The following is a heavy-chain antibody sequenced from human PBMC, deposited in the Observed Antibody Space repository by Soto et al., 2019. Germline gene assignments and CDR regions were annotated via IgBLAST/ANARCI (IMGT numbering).Heavy chain of an antibody. J-gene: IGHJ6*02. D-gene: IGHD2-21*01. CDR1: GFTFSSYA. CDR3: ARRIPFGYGMDV. V-gene: IGHV3-64*01. CDR2: ITSNGGNT. Sequence: EVQLVESGGGLVQPGGSLRLSCEASGFTFSSYAMHWVRQAPGKGLEYVSAITSNGGNTDYASSVKGRFTISRDNSKNTLYLQMGSLRAEDMDVYYCARRIPFGYGMDVWGQGTTVTVSS.